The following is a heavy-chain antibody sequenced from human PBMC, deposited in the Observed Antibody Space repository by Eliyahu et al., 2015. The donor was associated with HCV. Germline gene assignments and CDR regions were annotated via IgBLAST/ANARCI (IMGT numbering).Heavy chain of an antibody. Sequence: QVQLVESGGGVVQPGRSLKLSCAVSGFXFXNYGMHWVRQAPGKGLEWVAVIWYDGSNKNYAESVKGRFTVSRDNSKNTLYLQMNSLRAEDTAVYYCARDWAMVREPRLGTFDQWGQGTLVTVSS. J-gene: IGHJ4*02. V-gene: IGHV3-33*01. CDR2: IWYDGSNK. CDR1: GFXFXNYG. CDR3: ARDWAMVREPRLGTFDQ. D-gene: IGHD3-10*01.